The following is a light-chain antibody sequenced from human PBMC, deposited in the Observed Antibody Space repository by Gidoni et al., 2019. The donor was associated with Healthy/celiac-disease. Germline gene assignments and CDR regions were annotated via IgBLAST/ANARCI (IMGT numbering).Light chain of an antibody. CDR3: QQYGSSPRIT. J-gene: IGKJ3*01. CDR2: GAS. CDR1: QSVSSSY. V-gene: IGKV3-20*01. Sequence: IVLTQSTGTLSLSPGERATLSCRASQSVSSSYLAWYQQKPGQAPRLLIYGASSRATGIPDRFSGSGSGTDFTLTISRLEPEDFAVYYCQQYGSSPRITFGPGTKVDIK.